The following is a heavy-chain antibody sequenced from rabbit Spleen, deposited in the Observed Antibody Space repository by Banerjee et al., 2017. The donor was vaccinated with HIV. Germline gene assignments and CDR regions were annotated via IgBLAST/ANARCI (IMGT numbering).Heavy chain of an antibody. CDR1: GFSFSSGYY. CDR2: TGTGSGST. D-gene: IGHD4-1*01. J-gene: IGHJ4*01. V-gene: IGHV1S40*01. Sequence: QQLVESGGGLVKPGASLTLTCKASGFSFSSGYYMSWVRQAPGKGLEWIGCTGTGSGSTYYASWAKGRFTISKTSSTTVTLQMTSLTAADTATYFCARDLDDVIGWNFGWWGPGTLVTVS. CDR3: ARDLDDVIGWNFGW.